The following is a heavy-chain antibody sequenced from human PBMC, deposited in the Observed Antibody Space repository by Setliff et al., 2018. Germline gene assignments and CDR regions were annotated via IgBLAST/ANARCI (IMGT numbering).Heavy chain of an antibody. D-gene: IGHD1-1*01. CDR2: IFPADSET. CDR3: ARLPSTGSAFFQH. J-gene: IGHJ1*01. V-gene: IGHV5-51*01. CDR1: GYNFNSHW. Sequence: GESLKISCATSGYNFNSHWIAWVRQVPGGGLEWMGLIFPADSETRYSPSFQGQFTMSVDTSINTAYLQWNSLKASDTALYFCARLPSTGSAFFQHWGQGTLVTV.